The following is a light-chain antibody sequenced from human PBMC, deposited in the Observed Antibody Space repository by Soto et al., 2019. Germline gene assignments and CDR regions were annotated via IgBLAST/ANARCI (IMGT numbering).Light chain of an antibody. CDR3: QQYGGSPRTA. CDR2: GAS. Sequence: VLTQSPGTLSLSPGERATLFCRASQSVSSNYLAWYQQKPGQAPSLLIYGASIRATGIPDRFSGSGSGTDFTLTISRLEPEDFAVYYCQQYGGSPRTAFGQGTRLDI. V-gene: IGKV3-20*01. J-gene: IGKJ5*01. CDR1: QSVSSNY.